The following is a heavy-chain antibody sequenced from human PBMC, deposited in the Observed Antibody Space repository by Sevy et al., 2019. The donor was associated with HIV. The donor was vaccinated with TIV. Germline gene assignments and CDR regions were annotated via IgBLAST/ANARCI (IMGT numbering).Heavy chain of an antibody. J-gene: IGHJ6*02. CDR3: ARDGSKRDCDYAMDV. CDR1: GDSISSGDSF. V-gene: IGHV4-61*02. D-gene: IGHD2-21*02. Sequence: SETLSLTCTVSGDSISSGDSFWSWIRQPAGRGLEWIGRIYASGRTMYNPSLKSRLTLSVDTSKNQFSLELTSVTAADTAVYYCARDGSKRDCDYAMDVWGQGTPVTVS. CDR2: IYASGRT.